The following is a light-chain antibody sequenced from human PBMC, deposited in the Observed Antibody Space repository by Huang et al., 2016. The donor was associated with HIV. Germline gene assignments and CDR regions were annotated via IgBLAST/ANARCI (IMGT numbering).Light chain of an antibody. CDR1: QSVSSN. CDR3: QQYNDLPPA. Sequence: EIVLTQSPATLSVSPGERATLSCRASQSVSSNLAWYQQKPGQAPRLLIYGAATRAAGVPARVSGSGSGTEFTLTIGGLQSEDFAVYYCQQYNDLPPAFGQGTKLEIK. CDR2: GAA. J-gene: IGKJ2*01. V-gene: IGKV3-15*01.